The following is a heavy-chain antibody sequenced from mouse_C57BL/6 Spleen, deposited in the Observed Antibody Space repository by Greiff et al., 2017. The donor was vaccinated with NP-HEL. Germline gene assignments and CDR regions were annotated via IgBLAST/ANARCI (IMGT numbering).Heavy chain of an antibody. CDR2: IDPENGDT. CDR1: GFNIKDDY. J-gene: IGHJ2*01. V-gene: IGHV14-4*01. D-gene: IGHD2-1*01. CDR3: TTWGNLYYFDY. Sequence: VQLQQSGAELVRPGASVKLSCTASGFNIKDDYMHWVKQRPEQGLEWIGWIDPENGDTEYASKFQGKATITADTSSNTAYLQLSSLTSEDTAVYYCTTWGNLYYFDYWGQGTTLTVSS.